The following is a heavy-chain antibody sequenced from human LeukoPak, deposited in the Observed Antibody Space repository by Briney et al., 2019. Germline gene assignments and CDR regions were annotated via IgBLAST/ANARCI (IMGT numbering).Heavy chain of an antibody. CDR3: ARLYSSSWYRYFDY. V-gene: IGHV3-7*01. CDR1: GFTFSSYW. J-gene: IGHJ4*02. D-gene: IGHD6-13*01. CDR2: IKQDGSEK. Sequence: GGSLRLSCAASGFTFSSYWMSWVRQAPGKGLEWVANIKQDGSEKYYVDSVKGRFTISRDNAKNSLYLQMNSLRAEDTAVYYCARLYSSSWYRYFDYWGQGTLVTVSS.